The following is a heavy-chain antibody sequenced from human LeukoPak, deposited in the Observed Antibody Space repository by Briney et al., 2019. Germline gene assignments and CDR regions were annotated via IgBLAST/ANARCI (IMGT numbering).Heavy chain of an antibody. CDR1: GYTFTSYA. V-gene: IGHV1-18*01. Sequence: ASVKVPCKASGYTFTSYAISWVRQAPGQGLEWMGWIRSDNGNTKYAQRLQGRLTMTTDTSTSTAYMELRNLRSDDTAVYFCARDYDGTRPYYFDFWGQGTLVTVSS. J-gene: IGHJ4*02. D-gene: IGHD3-3*01. CDR2: IRSDNGNT. CDR3: ARDYDGTRPYYFDF.